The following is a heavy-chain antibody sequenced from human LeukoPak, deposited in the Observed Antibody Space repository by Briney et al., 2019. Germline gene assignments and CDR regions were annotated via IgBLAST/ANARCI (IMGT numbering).Heavy chain of an antibody. CDR3: ARAGPGSGWYFDY. V-gene: IGHV1-18*01. Sequence: VASVKVSCKASGYDFTSVGITWVRRAPGQGLEWMGWISPYNGNTRYAQKFQGRVAMTTDTSTTTAYMEFRGLRFNDTAVYYCARAGPGSGWYFDYWGQGTLVTVSS. J-gene: IGHJ4*02. D-gene: IGHD6-19*01. CDR2: ISPYNGNT. CDR1: GYDFTSVG.